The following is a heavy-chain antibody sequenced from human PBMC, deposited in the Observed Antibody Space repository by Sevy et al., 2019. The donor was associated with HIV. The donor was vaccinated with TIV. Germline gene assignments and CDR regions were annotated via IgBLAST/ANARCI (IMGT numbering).Heavy chain of an antibody. Sequence: GGSLRLSCTASGFAFTNYYAMHWVRQAPGNGLEWVALISYDGSDKFYADSGKGRFTITRDNFKNTLYLQMNGLTTEDTAVYYCARPRANYVDHYFFYAMDVWGQGTTVTVSS. CDR3: ARPRANYVDHYFFYAMDV. J-gene: IGHJ6*02. CDR2: ISYDGSDK. D-gene: IGHD4-17*01. V-gene: IGHV3-30-3*01. CDR1: GFAFTNYYA.